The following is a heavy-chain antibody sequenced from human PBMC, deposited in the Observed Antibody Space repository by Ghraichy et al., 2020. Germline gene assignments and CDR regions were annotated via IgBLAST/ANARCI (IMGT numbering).Heavy chain of an antibody. V-gene: IGHV3-48*02. CDR3: AREPSGWTGLDGY. Sequence: LSLTCAASGFTFSSYSMNWVRRAPGKGLEWVSYISSSSSTIYYADSVKGRFTISRDNAKNSLYLQMNSLRDEDTAVYYCAREPSGWTGLDGYWGQGTLVTVSS. J-gene: IGHJ4*02. CDR2: ISSSSSTI. CDR1: GFTFSSYS. D-gene: IGHD6-19*01.